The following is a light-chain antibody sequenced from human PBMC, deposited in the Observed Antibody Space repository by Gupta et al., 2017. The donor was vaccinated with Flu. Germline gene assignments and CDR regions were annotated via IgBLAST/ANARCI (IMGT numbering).Light chain of an antibody. CDR2: NTS. Sequence: QSVLTQPPSASDTPGPRVPIPFSGRRYNMENGMVNWYQQLPGTAPRLLIYNTSQRPSGVPDRFSGSKSGTSASLAISGLQSEDEADYYCATWDDSVVGYVFGTGTKVTVL. CDR3: ATWDDSVVGYV. J-gene: IGLJ1*01. V-gene: IGLV1-44*01. CDR1: RYNMENGM.